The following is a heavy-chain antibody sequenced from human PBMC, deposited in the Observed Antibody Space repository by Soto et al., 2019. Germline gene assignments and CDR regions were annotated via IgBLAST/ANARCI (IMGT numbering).Heavy chain of an antibody. CDR3: ARDVISRVPPHYSYYCMDA. D-gene: IGHD3-10*01. CDR2: IIPIFGTA. V-gene: IGHV1-69*13. Sequence: GASVKVSCKASGGTFSSYAISWVRQAPGQGLEWMGGIIPIFGTANYAQKFQGRVTITADESTSTAYMELSSLRSEDTAVYYCARDVISRVPPHYSYYCMDALGQGTTVTVSS. CDR1: GGTFSSYA. J-gene: IGHJ6*02.